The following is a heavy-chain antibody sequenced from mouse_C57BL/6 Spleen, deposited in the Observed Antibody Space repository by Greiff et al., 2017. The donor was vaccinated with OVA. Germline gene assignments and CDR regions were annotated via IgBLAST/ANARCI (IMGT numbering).Heavy chain of an antibody. V-gene: IGHV1-81*01. CDR2: IYPRSGNT. CDR3: ARPEGDGYSNPFAY. Sequence: QVQLQQSGAELARPGASVKLSCKASGYTFTSYGISWVKQRTGQGLEWIGEIYPRSGNTYYNEKFEGKATLTADKSSSTAYMELRSLTSEDSAVYFCARPEGDGYSNPFAYWGQGTLVTVSA. CDR1: GYTFTSYG. D-gene: IGHD2-3*01. J-gene: IGHJ3*01.